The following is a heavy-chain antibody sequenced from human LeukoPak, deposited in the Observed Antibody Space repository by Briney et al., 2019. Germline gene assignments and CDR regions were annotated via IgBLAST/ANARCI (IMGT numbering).Heavy chain of an antibody. V-gene: IGHV3-23*01. CDR1: GFTFNYYA. J-gene: IGHJ4*02. CDR2: ISDNEGRT. Sequence: GGSLRLSCAASGFTFNYYAMSWVRQAPGKGLEWVSGISDNEGRTYYTDSVKGRFTISRDNAKNTVYLQMHNLRADDTAVYFCARHDSFIPYWGQGTLVTVSP. D-gene: IGHD5-18*01. CDR3: ARHDSFIPY.